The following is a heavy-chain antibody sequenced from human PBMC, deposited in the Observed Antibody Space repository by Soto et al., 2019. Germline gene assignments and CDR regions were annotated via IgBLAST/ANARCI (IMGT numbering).Heavy chain of an antibody. V-gene: IGHV1-2*02. D-gene: IGHD5-18*01. J-gene: IGHJ6*02. CDR2: INPNSGGT. Sequence: ASVKVSCKASGYTFTGYYMHWVRQAPGQGLEWMGWINPNSGGTNYAQKFQGRVTMTRDTSISTAYMELSRLRSDDTAVYYCARHGDPGYGDYYYGMDVWGHGTTVTVSS. CDR1: GYTFTGYY. CDR3: ARHGDPGYGDYYYGMDV.